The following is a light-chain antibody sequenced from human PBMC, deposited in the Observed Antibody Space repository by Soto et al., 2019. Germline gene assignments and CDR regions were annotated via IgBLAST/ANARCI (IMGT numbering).Light chain of an antibody. CDR1: QSVTNSY. CDR3: QQYGSSSWT. V-gene: IGKV3-20*01. J-gene: IGKJ1*01. CDR2: GAS. Sequence: EIVLTQSPGTLSLSPGEGATLSCRASQSVTNSYLAWYQQKPGQAPRLLIYGASSRATGIPDRFSGSGSETDFTLTISRLEPEDFAVYYCQQYGSSSWTFGQGTKVDI.